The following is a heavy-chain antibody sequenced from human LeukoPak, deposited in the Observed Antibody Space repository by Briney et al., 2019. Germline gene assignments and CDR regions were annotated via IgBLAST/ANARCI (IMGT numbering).Heavy chain of an antibody. CDR1: GGSISGYY. CDR2: IYFSGST. CDR3: ARAGYCSGGSCSDAFDI. J-gene: IGHJ3*02. V-gene: IGHV4-59*01. Sequence: SETLSLTCTVSGGSISGYYWSWIRQAPGKGLEWIGCIYFSGSTNYNPSLKSRVTISVDTSKNQFSLKLSSVTAADTAVYYCARAGYCSGGSCSDAFDIWGQGTMVTVSS. D-gene: IGHD2-15*01.